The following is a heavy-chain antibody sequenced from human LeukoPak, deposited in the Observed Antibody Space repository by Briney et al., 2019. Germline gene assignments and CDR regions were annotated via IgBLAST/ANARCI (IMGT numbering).Heavy chain of an antibody. CDR3: ARLTRPLPYYYDSTKFPFFDY. CDR1: GGSFSGYY. V-gene: IGHV4-34*01. Sequence: SETLSLTCAVYGGSFSGYYWSWIRQPPGKGLEWIGEINHSRSTNYNPSLKSRVTISVDTSKNQFSLKLSSVTAADTAVYYCARLTRPLPYYYDSTKFPFFDYWGQGTLVTVSS. D-gene: IGHD3-22*01. CDR2: INHSRST. J-gene: IGHJ4*02.